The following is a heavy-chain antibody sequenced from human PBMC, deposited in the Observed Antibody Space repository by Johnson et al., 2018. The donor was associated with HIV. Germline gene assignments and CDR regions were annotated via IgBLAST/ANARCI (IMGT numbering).Heavy chain of an antibody. CDR1: GFTFSSYG. CDR3: AKEGRYVEGAFDI. Sequence: QVQLVESGGDLVQPGGSLRLSCAASGFTFSSYGMHWVRQAPGKGLEWVAVISYDGSNKYYAASVKGRFTISRDNSKNTLYLQMNSLRAEDTAVYYCAKEGRYVEGAFDIWGQGTMVTVSS. V-gene: IGHV3-30*18. J-gene: IGHJ3*02. D-gene: IGHD5-12*01. CDR2: ISYDGSNK.